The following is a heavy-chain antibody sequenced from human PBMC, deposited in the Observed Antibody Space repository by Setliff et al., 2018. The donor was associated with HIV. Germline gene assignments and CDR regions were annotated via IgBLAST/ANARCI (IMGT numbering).Heavy chain of an antibody. J-gene: IGHJ5*02. V-gene: IGHV1-46*01. Sequence: ASVKVSCKASGYTFTSYYVHFVRQAPGQGPEWMGIINPTGGSTNYAQKFEGRVAMTAETSTNNVHMYLSSLRSEDTAIYYCARGGPGSSFGYDWFDPRGQGTPVTVSS. CDR1: GYTFTSYY. D-gene: IGHD5-18*01. CDR3: ARGGPGSSFGYDWFDP. CDR2: INPTGGST.